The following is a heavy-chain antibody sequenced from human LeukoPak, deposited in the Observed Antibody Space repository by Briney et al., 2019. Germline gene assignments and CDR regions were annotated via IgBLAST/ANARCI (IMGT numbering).Heavy chain of an antibody. CDR2: ISYSGST. D-gene: IGHD6-6*01. CDR3: ARGVKIEYSSSSRNWYFDL. J-gene: IGHJ2*01. CDR1: GGSISSSPYY. V-gene: IGHV4-39*01. Sequence: SETLSLTCTVSGGSISSSPYYWGWIRQPPGKGLDWIGTISYSGSTYYNPSLKSRVTISVDTSKSQFSLKLSSVTAADTAVYYCARGVKIEYSSSSRNWYFDLWGRGTLVTVSS.